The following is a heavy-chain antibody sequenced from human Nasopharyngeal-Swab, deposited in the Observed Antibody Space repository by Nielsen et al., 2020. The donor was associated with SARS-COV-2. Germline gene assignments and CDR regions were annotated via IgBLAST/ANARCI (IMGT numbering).Heavy chain of an antibody. V-gene: IGHV3-30*18. CDR2: ISYDGSNK. Sequence: WIRPPPGQGLEWVAVISYDGSNKYYADSVKGRFTISRDNSKNTLYLKMNSLRAEDTAVYYCAKGEYSLRFFYYGMDVWGQGTTVTVSS. CDR3: AKGEYSLRFFYYGMDV. D-gene: IGHD6-6*01. J-gene: IGHJ6*02.